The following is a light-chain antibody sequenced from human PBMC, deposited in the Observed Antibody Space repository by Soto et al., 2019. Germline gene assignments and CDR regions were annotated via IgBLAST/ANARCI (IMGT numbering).Light chain of an antibody. CDR3: SSHTSGSTRV. Sequence: QSALTQPASVSGSPGQSIAISCTGTFSDVGGYDYVSWYQQHPDKAPKLMIYEVTKRPSGVSNRFSGSKSGNTASLTISGLQPEDEADYYCSSHTSGSTRVFGSGTQLNVL. CDR2: EVT. CDR1: FSDVGGYDY. J-gene: IGLJ1*01. V-gene: IGLV2-14*01.